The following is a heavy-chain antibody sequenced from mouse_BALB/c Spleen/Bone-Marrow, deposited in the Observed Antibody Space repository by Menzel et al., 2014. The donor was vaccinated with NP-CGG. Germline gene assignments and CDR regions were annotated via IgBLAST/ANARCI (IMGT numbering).Heavy chain of an antibody. V-gene: IGHV1-14*01. D-gene: IGHD1-1*01. Sequence: VHVKQSGPELVKPGASVKMSCKASRYTFTSYVFHWVKQKPGQGLEWIGFMNPFNDGTKYNEKFKGKATLTSDKSSSTAYMELSSLTSEDSAVYYCAREVVATDFFDYWGQGTTLTVSS. CDR1: RYTFTSYV. CDR2: MNPFNDGT. CDR3: AREVVATDFFDY. J-gene: IGHJ2*01.